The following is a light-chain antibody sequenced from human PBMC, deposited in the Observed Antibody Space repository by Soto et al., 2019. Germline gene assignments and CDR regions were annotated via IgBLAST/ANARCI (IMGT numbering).Light chain of an antibody. Sequence: QSVLTQPPSVSEAPRQRVTISCSGSSSNIGNNAVNWYQQLPGKAPKLLIYYDDLLPSGVSDRFSGYKSGTSASLAISGLQSEDEADYYCAAWDDSLNGYVFGTGTKVTVL. CDR2: YDD. CDR1: SSNIGNNA. V-gene: IGLV1-36*01. CDR3: AAWDDSLNGYV. J-gene: IGLJ1*01.